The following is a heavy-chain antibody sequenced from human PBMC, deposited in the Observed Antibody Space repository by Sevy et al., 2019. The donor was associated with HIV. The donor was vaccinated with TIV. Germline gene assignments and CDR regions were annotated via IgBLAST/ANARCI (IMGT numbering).Heavy chain of an antibody. V-gene: IGHV3-21*01. CDR1: GFTFSSYS. J-gene: IGHJ5*02. CDR2: ISSSSSYI. Sequence: GGSLRLSCAASGFTFSSYSMNWVRQAPGKGLEWVSSISSSSSYIYYADSVKGRFTISRDNAKNSLYLQMNSLRAEDTAVYYCARVGSSSWDNWFDPWGQGTLVTVSS. CDR3: ARVGSSSWDNWFDP. D-gene: IGHD6-13*01.